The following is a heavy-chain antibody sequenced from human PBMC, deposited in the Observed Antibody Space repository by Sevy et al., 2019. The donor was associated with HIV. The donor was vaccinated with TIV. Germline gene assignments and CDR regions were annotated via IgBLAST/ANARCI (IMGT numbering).Heavy chain of an antibody. CDR1: GYTLTSHG. Sequence: ASVKVSCKASGYTLTSHGISWVRQAPGQGLEWMGWISGYNGNTNYAQKLQGRVPLTRDTSTNTAYMELRSLRSDDTAIYYCARDPNGYYYDTSGYFDYWGQGTLVTVSS. CDR3: ARDPNGYYYDTSGYFDY. D-gene: IGHD3-22*01. V-gene: IGHV1-18*01. CDR2: ISGYNGNT. J-gene: IGHJ4*02.